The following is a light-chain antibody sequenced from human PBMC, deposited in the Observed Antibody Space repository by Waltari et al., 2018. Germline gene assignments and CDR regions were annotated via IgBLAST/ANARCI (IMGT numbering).Light chain of an antibody. CDR3: QHHFRLPAT. CDR1: QSISRY. J-gene: IGKJ1*01. Sequence: MMLTQSPGTLSLSPGERATLSCRASQSISRYLAWYQQKPGQAPRLLIYGASTRATDIPDRFSGSGSGTDFSLTISGLEPEDSAVYYCQHHFRLPATFGQGTKVEIK. CDR2: GAS. V-gene: IGKV3-20*01.